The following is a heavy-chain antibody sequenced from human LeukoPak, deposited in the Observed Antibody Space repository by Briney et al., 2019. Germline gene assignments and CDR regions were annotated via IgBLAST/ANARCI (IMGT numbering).Heavy chain of an antibody. CDR1: GGSFSGYY. J-gene: IGHJ1*01. V-gene: IGHV4-34*01. Sequence: SETLSLTCAVYGGSFSGYYWSWIRQPPGKGLEWIGEINHSGSTNYNPSLKSRVTISVDTSKNQFSLKLSSVTAADTAVYYCARGGYYDSSGYYRLSAEYFQHWGQGTLVTVSS. CDR2: INHSGST. D-gene: IGHD3-22*01. CDR3: ARGGYYDSSGYYRLSAEYFQH.